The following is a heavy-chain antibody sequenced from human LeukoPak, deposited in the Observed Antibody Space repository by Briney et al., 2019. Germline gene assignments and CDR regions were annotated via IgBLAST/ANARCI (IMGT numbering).Heavy chain of an antibody. J-gene: IGHJ4*02. V-gene: IGHV3-9*01. CDR2: ISWNGATI. CDR3: TKGMSSFLSSSSVDY. D-gene: IGHD6-6*01. Sequence: PGGPLRLSCAASGFTFDDCAMYWVRQAPGKGLEWVSGISWNGATIAYADPVKGRFTISRDNAKNSLYLQMNSLRTEDTALYYCTKGMSSFLSSSSVDYWGQGTLVTVSS. CDR1: GFTFDDCA.